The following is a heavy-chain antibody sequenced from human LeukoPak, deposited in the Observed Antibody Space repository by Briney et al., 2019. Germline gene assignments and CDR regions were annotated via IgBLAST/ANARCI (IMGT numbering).Heavy chain of an antibody. D-gene: IGHD4-17*01. CDR3: ARVLVGDYVNFDY. V-gene: IGHV4-59*01. Sequence: SGTLSLTCTVFGGSISNYYWSWIRQPPGKGLEWIGFIYYSGDTSYNPSLQSRVTISVDTTKNQFSLKLSSVTAADTAVYYCARVLVGDYVNFDYWGQGTLVTVSS. CDR2: IYYSGDT. J-gene: IGHJ4*02. CDR1: GGSISNYY.